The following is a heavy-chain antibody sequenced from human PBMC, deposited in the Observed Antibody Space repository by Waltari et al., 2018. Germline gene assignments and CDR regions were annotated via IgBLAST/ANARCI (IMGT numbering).Heavy chain of an antibody. D-gene: IGHD6-19*01. V-gene: IGHV3-33*08. J-gene: IGHJ4*02. Sequence: VYLVESGGGLAQPGGSLRLSCAASGLRLGELVMNGVRQAPGKGLESVAVIWHDGTNKYYADSVKGRFTVSRDNSKNTMYLQMNSLRVEDTAVYYCAPPRQWTFDSWGQGALVTVSS. CDR1: GLRLGELV. CDR3: APPRQWTFDS. CDR2: IWHDGTNK.